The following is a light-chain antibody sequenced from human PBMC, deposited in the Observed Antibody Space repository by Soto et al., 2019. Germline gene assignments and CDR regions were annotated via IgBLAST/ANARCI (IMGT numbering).Light chain of an antibody. Sequence: EIVLTQSPATLALSPGERATLSCRASQSISSYLAWYQQKHGQAPRLLIYDASNRATGIPARFSGSGSGTDFTLTISSLEPEDFAVYYCQQRSNWPEITFGQGTRLEI. J-gene: IGKJ5*01. CDR2: DAS. CDR3: QQRSNWPEIT. V-gene: IGKV3-11*01. CDR1: QSISSY.